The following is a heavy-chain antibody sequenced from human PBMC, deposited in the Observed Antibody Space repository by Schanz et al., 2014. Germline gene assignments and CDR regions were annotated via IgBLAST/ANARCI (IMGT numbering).Heavy chain of an antibody. CDR2: IKQDGSEK. Sequence: EVQLVESGGGLVQPGGSLRLSCAASGFIFSNFAMEWVRQAPGEGLEWVANIKQDGSEKYYVDSVKGRFTISRDNAKNSLYLQMNSLRPEDTAVYYCAKYGGELGVSFEYWGQGTLVTVSS. V-gene: IGHV3-7*01. D-gene: IGHD7-27*01. CDR1: GFIFSNFA. J-gene: IGHJ4*02. CDR3: AKYGGELGVSFEY.